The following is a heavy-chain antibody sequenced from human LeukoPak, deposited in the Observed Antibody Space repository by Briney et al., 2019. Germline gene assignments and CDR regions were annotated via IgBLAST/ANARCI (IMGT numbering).Heavy chain of an antibody. V-gene: IGHV3-23*01. J-gene: IGHJ4*02. D-gene: IGHD6-6*01. Sequence: PGGSLRLSCAASGFTFSSRGMSWVRQAPGGGLEWVASIINSGEKTYYADSVKGRFTVSRDNSQNTLFLEMNSLRVADSAVYYCAKTASSSGEWGQGTLVTVSS. CDR1: GFTFSSRG. CDR3: AKTASSSGE. CDR2: IINSGEKT.